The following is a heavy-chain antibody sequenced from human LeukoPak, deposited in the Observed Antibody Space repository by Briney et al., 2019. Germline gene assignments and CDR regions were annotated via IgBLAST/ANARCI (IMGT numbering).Heavy chain of an antibody. J-gene: IGHJ4*02. Sequence: ASVKVSCKASGYTFTSYDINWVRQATGQGLEWMGWTDPNSDNIRYSETFKDRVTMTRDTSTNTAYMELSWLRSDDTAVYYCARHLRRAARPLYYFDYWGQGTLVTVSS. CDR1: GYTFTSYD. V-gene: IGHV1-8*01. CDR3: ARHLRRAARPLYYFDY. D-gene: IGHD6-6*01. CDR2: TDPNSDNI.